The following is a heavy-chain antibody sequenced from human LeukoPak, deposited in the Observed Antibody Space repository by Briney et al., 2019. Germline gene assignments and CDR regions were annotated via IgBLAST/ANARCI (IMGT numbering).Heavy chain of an antibody. D-gene: IGHD6-6*01. CDR3: ARDIGQLVFSFDP. CDR2: ISNNGHYI. Sequence: GGSLRLSCAASGFSFSIYGMNWVRQAPGKGLEWVSSISNNGHYIYYADSLRGRFTISRDNAKNSLYLQMDSLRVEDTAVYYCARDIGQLVFSFDPWGQGTLVTVSS. J-gene: IGHJ5*02. V-gene: IGHV3-21*01. CDR1: GFSFSIYG.